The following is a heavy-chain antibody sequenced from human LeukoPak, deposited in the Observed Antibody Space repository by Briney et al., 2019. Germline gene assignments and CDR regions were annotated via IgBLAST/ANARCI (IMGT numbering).Heavy chain of an antibody. CDR1: GFTFSSYA. J-gene: IGHJ5*02. CDR3: AKDRHPYYYDSSGYWVGNWFDP. V-gene: IGHV3-23*01. CDR2: ISGGGGST. D-gene: IGHD3-22*01. Sequence: GGSLRLSCAASGFTFSSYAMSWVRQAPGKGLEWVSAISGGGGSTYYADSVKGRFTISRDNSKNTLYLQMNSLRAEDTAVYYCAKDRHPYYYDSSGYWVGNWFDPWGQGTLVTVSS.